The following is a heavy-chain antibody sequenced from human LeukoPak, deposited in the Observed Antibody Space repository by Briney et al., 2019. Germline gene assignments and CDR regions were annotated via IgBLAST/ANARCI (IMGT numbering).Heavy chain of an antibody. Sequence: GGSLRLSCAASGFTFSSYWMSWVRQAPGKGLEWVANIKQDGSEKYYVDSVKGRFTISIDNAKNSLYLQMNSLRAEDTAVYYCARGQGIAAAGTFYWGQGTLVTVSS. CDR2: IKQDGSEK. CDR1: GFTFSSYW. D-gene: IGHD6-13*01. V-gene: IGHV3-7*01. CDR3: ARGQGIAAAGTFY. J-gene: IGHJ4*02.